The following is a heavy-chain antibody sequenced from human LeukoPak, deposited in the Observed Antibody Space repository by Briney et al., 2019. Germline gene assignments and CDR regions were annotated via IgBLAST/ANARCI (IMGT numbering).Heavy chain of an antibody. CDR2: IYTSGST. CDR3: ASYGSGSYAFDI. Sequence: PSETLSLTCTVSGGSISSGSYYWSWIRQPAGKGLEWIGRIYTSGSTDYNPSLKSRVTISVDTSKNQFSLKLSSVTAADTAVYYCASYGSGSYAFDIWGQGTMVSVSS. CDR1: GGSISSGSYY. V-gene: IGHV4-61*02. J-gene: IGHJ3*02. D-gene: IGHD3-10*01.